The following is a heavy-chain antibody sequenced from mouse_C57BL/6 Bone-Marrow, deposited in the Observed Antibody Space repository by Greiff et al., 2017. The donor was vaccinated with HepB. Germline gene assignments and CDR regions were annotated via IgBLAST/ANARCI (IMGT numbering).Heavy chain of an antibody. J-gene: IGHJ3*01. V-gene: IGHV1-42*01. CDR3: ASGQYYYGSSFFAY. D-gene: IGHD1-1*01. CDR2: INPSTGGT. Sequence: EVQLQQSGPELVKPGASVKISCKASGYSFTGYYMNWVKQSPEKSLEWIGEINPSTGGTTYNQKFKAKATLTVDKSSSTAYMQLKSLTSEDSAVYYCASGQYYYGSSFFAYWGQGTLVTVSA. CDR1: GYSFTGYY.